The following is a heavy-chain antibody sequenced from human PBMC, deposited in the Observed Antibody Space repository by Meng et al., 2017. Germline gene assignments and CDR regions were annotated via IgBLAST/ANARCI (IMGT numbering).Heavy chain of an antibody. CDR1: GGSISSGSYY. D-gene: IGHD3-10*01. CDR2: IYTSGST. CDR3: ARSPSYVWFGESPKSNWFDP. V-gene: IGHV4-61*02. Sequence: SETLSLTCTVSGGSISSGSYYWSWIRQPAGKGLEWIGRIYTSGSTNYNPSLKSRVTISVDTSKNQFSLKLSSVTAADTAVYYCARSPSYVWFGESPKSNWFDPWGQGTLVTVSS. J-gene: IGHJ5*02.